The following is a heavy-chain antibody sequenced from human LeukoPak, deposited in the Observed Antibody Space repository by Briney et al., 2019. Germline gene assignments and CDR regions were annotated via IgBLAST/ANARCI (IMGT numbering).Heavy chain of an antibody. CDR2: ISSDSNYI. CDR3: ARVAFGLYVMDV. Sequence: GGSLRLSCAASGFTFSSHWMNWVRQAPGKGLEWVSSISSDSNYIFYADSLKGRFTISRDNAKNSLYLQMISLRAEDTAVYFCARVAFGLYVMDVWGQGTTVTVSS. J-gene: IGHJ6*02. D-gene: IGHD3-16*01. V-gene: IGHV3-21*01. CDR1: GFTFSSHW.